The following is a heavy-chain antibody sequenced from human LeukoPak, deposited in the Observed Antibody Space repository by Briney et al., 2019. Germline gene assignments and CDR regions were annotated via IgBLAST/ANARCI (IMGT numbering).Heavy chain of an antibody. CDR2: IYSSGRT. V-gene: IGHV3-66*02. CDR1: GFTVSSNY. D-gene: IGHD3-10*01. CDR3: ARGLYDSGTYYPFYFDS. Sequence: GGSLRLSCAASGFTVSSNYMNWVRQAPGKGLEWISVIYSSGRTYYADAVKGRFTISTDKSKNTLPLQMNSLRADDTAVYYCARGLYDSGTYYPFYFDSWGQGTLVSVSS. J-gene: IGHJ4*02.